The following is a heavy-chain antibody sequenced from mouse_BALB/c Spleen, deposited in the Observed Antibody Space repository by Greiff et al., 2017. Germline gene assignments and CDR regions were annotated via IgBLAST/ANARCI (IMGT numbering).Heavy chain of an antibody. J-gene: IGHJ2*01. CDR3: TSITTVSSSGY. V-gene: IGHV6-6*02. Sequence: EVKVVESGGGLVQPGGSMKLSCVASGFTFSNYWMNWVRQSPEKGLEWVAEIRLKSNNYATHYAESVKGRFTISRDDSKSSVYLQMNNLRAEDTGIYYCTSITTVSSSGYWGQGTTLTVSS. CDR2: IRLKSNNYAT. CDR1: GFTFSNYW. D-gene: IGHD1-1*01.